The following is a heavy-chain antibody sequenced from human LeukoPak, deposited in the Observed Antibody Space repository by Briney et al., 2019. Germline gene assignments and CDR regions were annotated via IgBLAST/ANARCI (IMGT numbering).Heavy chain of an antibody. Sequence: SVKVSCKASGGTFSSYAISWVRQAPGQGLEWMGRIIPIFGTANYAQKFQGRVTITTDESTSTAYMELSSLRSEDTAVYYCARGRRGDYHYYYYYMDVWGKGTTVTVFS. V-gene: IGHV1-69*05. CDR3: ARGRRGDYHYYYYYMDV. J-gene: IGHJ6*03. CDR1: GGTFSSYA. CDR2: IIPIFGTA. D-gene: IGHD4-17*01.